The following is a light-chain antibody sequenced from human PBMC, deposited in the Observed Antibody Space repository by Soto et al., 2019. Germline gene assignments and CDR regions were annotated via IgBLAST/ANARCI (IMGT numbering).Light chain of an antibody. Sequence: DIQMTQSPSTLSASVGDRVTITFRASQSISTWLAWYQQKPGKAPKLLIYDASSLESAVPSRFSGSGSGTEFTLTISSLQPEDFASYYCQQYNSYSTFGQGTKVDIK. CDR3: QQYNSYST. J-gene: IGKJ1*01. V-gene: IGKV1-5*01. CDR2: DAS. CDR1: QSISTW.